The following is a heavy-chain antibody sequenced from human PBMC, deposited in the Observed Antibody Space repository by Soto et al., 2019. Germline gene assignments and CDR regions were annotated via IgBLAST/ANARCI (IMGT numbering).Heavy chain of an antibody. CDR1: GYTFTNYG. J-gene: IGHJ3*02. CDR3: ARDIYGGNCCDAFDI. D-gene: IGHD2-15*01. V-gene: IGHV1-18*01. CDR2: ISPYNGKT. Sequence: QAQLAQSGAEVKKPGASVNISCKASGYTFTNYGFIWVRQAPGHGLVWVGWISPYNGKTEYAQKFQGRVTMTRDKPTSTAYMELRSLRSDDTAVYYCARDIYGGNCCDAFDIWGQGTMVTVSS.